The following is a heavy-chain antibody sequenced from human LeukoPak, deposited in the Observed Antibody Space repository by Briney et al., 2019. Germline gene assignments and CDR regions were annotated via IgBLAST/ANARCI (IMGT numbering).Heavy chain of an antibody. D-gene: IGHD1-26*01. CDR3: ARIRIVGATYYFDY. CDR1: GFTFSDYY. Sequence: PGGSLRLSCAASGFTFSDYYMSWIRQAPGKGLEWVSFITGTTTYTYYADSVKGRFTISGDNAKKSLYLQMISLRAEDTAVYYCARIRIVGATYYFDYWGQGTLVTVSS. J-gene: IGHJ4*02. CDR2: ITGTTTYT. V-gene: IGHV3-11*03.